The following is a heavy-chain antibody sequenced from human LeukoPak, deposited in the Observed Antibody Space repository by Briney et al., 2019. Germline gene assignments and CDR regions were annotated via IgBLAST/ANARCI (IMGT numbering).Heavy chain of an antibody. V-gene: IGHV4-38-2*02. J-gene: IGHJ6*03. CDR2: IYYSGST. D-gene: IGHD3-3*01. CDR3: AREYYDFWSGYYTSYYYYYMDV. Sequence: SETLSLTCTVSGYSISNGYYWGWIRQPPGKGLEWIGSIYYSGSTYYNPSLKSRVTISVDTSKNQFSLKLSSVTAADTAVYYCAREYYDFWSGYYTSYYYYYMDVWGKGTTVTVSS. CDR1: GYSISNGYY.